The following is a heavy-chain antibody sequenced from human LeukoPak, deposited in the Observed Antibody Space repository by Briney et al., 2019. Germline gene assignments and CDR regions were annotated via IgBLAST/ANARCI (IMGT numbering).Heavy chain of an antibody. V-gene: IGHV4-4*07. CDR3: AREDTAMGHDAFDI. J-gene: IGHJ3*02. D-gene: IGHD5-18*01. CDR2: IYTSGST. Sequence: PSETLSLTCTVSGGSISSYYWSWIRQPAGKGLEWIGRIYTSGSTNYNPSLKSRVTITVDTSKNQFSLKLSSVAAADTAVYYCAREDTAMGHDAFDIWGQGTMVTVSS. CDR1: GGSISSYY.